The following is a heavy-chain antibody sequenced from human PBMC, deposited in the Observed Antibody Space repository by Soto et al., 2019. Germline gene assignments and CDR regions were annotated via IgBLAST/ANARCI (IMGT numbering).Heavy chain of an antibody. Sequence: DVQLVESGGGLVQPGGSLRLSCAASGFTFDDYTMQWVRQAPGKGLEWVSGITWNSGTIDYAASVRGRFTISRDNAKNSLYLQMNSLRAEDTALYFCAKDSGRHTYFYSMDVWGKGTTVTVSS. CDR2: ITWNSGTI. V-gene: IGHV3-9*01. J-gene: IGHJ6*03. CDR3: AKDSGRHTYFYSMDV. D-gene: IGHD7-27*01. CDR1: GFTFDDYT.